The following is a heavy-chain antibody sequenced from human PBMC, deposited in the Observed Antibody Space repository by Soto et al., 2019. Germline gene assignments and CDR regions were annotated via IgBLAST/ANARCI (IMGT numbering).Heavy chain of an antibody. J-gene: IGHJ6*02. CDR3: ARGIAVAATYYYYGMDV. D-gene: IGHD6-19*01. Sequence: SVKVYCKASGGTFSSYAISWVRQAPGQGLEWMGGIIPIFGTANYAQKFQGRVTITADESTSTAYMELSSLRSEDTAVYYCARGIAVAATYYYYGMDVWGQGTTVTVSS. V-gene: IGHV1-69*13. CDR2: IIPIFGTA. CDR1: GGTFSSYA.